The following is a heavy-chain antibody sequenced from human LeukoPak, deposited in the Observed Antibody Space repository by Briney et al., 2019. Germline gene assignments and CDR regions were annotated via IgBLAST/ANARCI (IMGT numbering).Heavy chain of an antibody. Sequence: SETLSLTCTVSGGSISSGDYYWSWIRQPAGKGLEWIGRIYTSGSTNYNPSLKSRVTISVDTSKNQFSLKLSSVTAADTAVYYCARGPNEDYYDSSGFLIWGQGTLVTVSS. CDR1: GGSISSGDYY. J-gene: IGHJ4*02. V-gene: IGHV4-61*02. CDR3: ARGPNEDYYDSSGFLI. CDR2: IYTSGST. D-gene: IGHD3-22*01.